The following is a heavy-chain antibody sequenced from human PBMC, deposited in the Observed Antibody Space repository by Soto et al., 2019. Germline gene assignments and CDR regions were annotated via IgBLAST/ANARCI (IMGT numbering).Heavy chain of an antibody. Sequence: ASVKVSCKASGYTFTSYGVTWVRQAPGQGLEWMGWISAYNDNTNYAKKLQGRVTMTTDTSTSTAYMELRSLRSDDTAVYYCARDYGDYFPTYNYYYGMDVWGQGTTVTVSS. CDR2: ISAYNDNT. J-gene: IGHJ6*02. V-gene: IGHV1-18*01. D-gene: IGHD4-17*01. CDR1: GYTFTSYG. CDR3: ARDYGDYFPTYNYYYGMDV.